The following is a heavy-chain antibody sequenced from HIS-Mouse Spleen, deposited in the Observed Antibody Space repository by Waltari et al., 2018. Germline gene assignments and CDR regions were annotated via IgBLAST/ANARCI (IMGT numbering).Heavy chain of an antibody. Sequence: QVQLQQRGAGLLKPSETLSLTCAVYGGSFSGYYWSWIPQPPGKGLEWIGEINHSGSTNYNPSPQSRGTISVDTSKNQFSLKLRSVTAADTAVYYCAGYNWNYGTDYWGQGTLVTVS. V-gene: IGHV4-34*01. CDR3: AGYNWNYGTDY. CDR2: INHSGST. CDR1: GGSFSGYY. D-gene: IGHD1-7*01. J-gene: IGHJ4*02.